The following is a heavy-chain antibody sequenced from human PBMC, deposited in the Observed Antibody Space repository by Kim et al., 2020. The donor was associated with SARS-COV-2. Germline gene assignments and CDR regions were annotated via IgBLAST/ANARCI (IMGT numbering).Heavy chain of an antibody. V-gene: IGHV3-33*05. D-gene: IGHD3-10*01. CDR2: ISYDGSNK. CDR1: GFTFSSYG. CDR3: AREGITMVRYYYGMDV. Sequence: GGSLRLSCAASGFTFSSYGMHWVRQAPGKGLEWVAVISYDGSNKYYADSVKGRFTISRDNSKNTLYLQMNSLRAEDTAVYYCAREGITMVRYYYGMDVWGQGTTVTVSS. J-gene: IGHJ6*02.